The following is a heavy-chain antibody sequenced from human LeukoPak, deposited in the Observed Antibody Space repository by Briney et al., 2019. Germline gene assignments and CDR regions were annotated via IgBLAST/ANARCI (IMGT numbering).Heavy chain of an antibody. CDR1: GFTFSTYG. D-gene: IGHD5-12*01. V-gene: IGHV3-30*02. CDR2: IRNDGSNK. Sequence: GGSLRLSCAASGFTFSTYGMHWVRQAPGKGLEWVAFIRNDGSNKYYADSVKGRFTISRDNSKNTLYLQMNSLRAEDTAVYYCARNSYYEYYFDYWGQGTLVTVSS. J-gene: IGHJ4*02. CDR3: ARNSYYEYYFDY.